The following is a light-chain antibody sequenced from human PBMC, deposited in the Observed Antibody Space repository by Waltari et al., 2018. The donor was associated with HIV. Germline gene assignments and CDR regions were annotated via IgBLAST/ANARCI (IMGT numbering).Light chain of an antibody. CDR3: AAWHDSLNGSWV. CDR2: SNN. V-gene: IGLV1-44*01. J-gene: IGLJ3*02. Sequence: QSVLTQPPSASGTPGQRVTISCSGSSSKIGSNTVNWYQQPPGTAPKLLIYSNNQRASGVPDRFSGSKSGTSASLAISGLQSEDEADYYCAAWHDSLNGSWVFGGGTKLTVL. CDR1: SSKIGSNT.